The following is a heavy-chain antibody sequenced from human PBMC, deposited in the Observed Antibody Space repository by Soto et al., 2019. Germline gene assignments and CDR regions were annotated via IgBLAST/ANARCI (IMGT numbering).Heavy chain of an antibody. Sequence: QVQLVQSGAEVKKPGASVKVSCKASGYTFTSYDINWVRQATGQGLEWMGWMNPNSGNTGDAQKFQGRXTXTXXTSISTAYMELSSLRSEDTAGYYCARTLYGDNVDYWGQGTLVTVSS. J-gene: IGHJ4*02. CDR3: ARTLYGDNVDY. V-gene: IGHV1-8*01. D-gene: IGHD4-17*01. CDR2: MNPNSGNT. CDR1: GYTFTSYD.